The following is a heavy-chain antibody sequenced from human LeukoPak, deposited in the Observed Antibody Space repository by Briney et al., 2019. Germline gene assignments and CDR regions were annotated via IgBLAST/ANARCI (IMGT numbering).Heavy chain of an antibody. J-gene: IGHJ6*03. CDR1: GYTFTSYA. CDR3: ARDPGSGSMGYNYYYYYYMDV. CDR2: INTNTGNP. D-gene: IGHD3-10*01. V-gene: IGHV7-4-1*02. Sequence: ASVKVSCKASGYTFTSYAMNWVRQAPGQGLEWMEWINTNTGNPTYAQGFTGRFVFSLDTSVSTAYLQISSLKAEDTAVYYCARDPGSGSMGYNYYYYYYMDVWGKGTTVTVSS.